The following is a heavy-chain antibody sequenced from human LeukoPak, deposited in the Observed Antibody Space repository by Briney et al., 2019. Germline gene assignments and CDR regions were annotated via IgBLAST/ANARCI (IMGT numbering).Heavy chain of an antibody. J-gene: IGHJ4*02. CDR1: GFTFSSYA. D-gene: IGHD3-3*01. V-gene: IGHV3-23*01. Sequence: PGGSLRLSCAASGFTFSSYAMSWVRQAPGKGLEWVSAISGSGGSTYYADSVKGRFTISRDNSKNTLYLQMNSLRAEDTAMYYCARGTPHTYNDFWSGYSDPDYWGQGTLVTVSS. CDR3: ARGTPHTYNDFWSGYSDPDY. CDR2: ISGSGGST.